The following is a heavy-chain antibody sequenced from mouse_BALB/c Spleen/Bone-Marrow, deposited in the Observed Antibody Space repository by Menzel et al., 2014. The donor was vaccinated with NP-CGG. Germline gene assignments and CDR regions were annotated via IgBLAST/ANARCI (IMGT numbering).Heavy chain of an antibody. CDR2: INPNNGGT. J-gene: IGHJ2*01. Sequence: QVQLQQSGAELVKPGTSVKLSCKASGYTFTSHYIYWVKQRPGQGLKWIGEINPNNGGTNFNEKFKSKATLTVDKSSSTAYMQLSSLTSEDSAVYYCXXLSXLRGYFDYWGQGTTLTVSS. CDR3: XXLSXLRGYFDY. D-gene: IGHD1-2*01. CDR1: GYTFTSHY. V-gene: IGHV1S81*02.